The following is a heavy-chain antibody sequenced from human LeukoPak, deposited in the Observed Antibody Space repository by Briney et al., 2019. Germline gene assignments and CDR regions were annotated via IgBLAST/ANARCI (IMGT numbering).Heavy chain of an antibody. CDR2: TRNKANSYTT. D-gene: IGHD3-22*01. V-gene: IGHV3-72*01. CDR1: GFTFSSYA. Sequence: GGSLRLSCAASGFTFSSYAMSWVRQAPGKGLEWVGRTRNKANSYTTEYAASVKGRFTISRDDSKNSLYLQMNSLKTEDTAVYYCARGINVGYYYDSSGYPHDYWGQGTLVTVSS. J-gene: IGHJ4*02. CDR3: ARGINVGYYYDSSGYPHDY.